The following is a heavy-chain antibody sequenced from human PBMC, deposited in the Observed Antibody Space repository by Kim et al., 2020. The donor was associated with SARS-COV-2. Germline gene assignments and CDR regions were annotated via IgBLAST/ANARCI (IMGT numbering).Heavy chain of an antibody. CDR3: ARHKGLPISGVINYYYYGMDV. CDR1: GYSFTTYW. Sequence: GESLKISCKASGYSFTTYWIGWVRQMPGKGPEWMGIIYPGDSDTKYSPSFRGQVTISADKSISTAYLQWSSLKASDTAIYYCARHKGLPISGVINYYYYGMDVWGQGTTVTVSS. CDR2: IYPGDSDT. V-gene: IGHV5-51*01. J-gene: IGHJ6*02. D-gene: IGHD3-3*01.